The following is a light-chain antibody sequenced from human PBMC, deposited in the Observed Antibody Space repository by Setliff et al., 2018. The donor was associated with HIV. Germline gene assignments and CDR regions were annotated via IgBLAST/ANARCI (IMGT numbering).Light chain of an antibody. CDR2: RDS. CDR3: QVWDSSTGV. V-gene: IGLV3-9*01. J-gene: IGLJ3*02. CDR1: NIGSKN. Sequence: SYALTQPLSVSVALGQTARITCGGNNIGSKNVDWYQQRPGQAPVLVIYRDSNRPSGIPERFAGSNSGNTATLTISRAQAGDEADYYCQVWDSSTGVFGGGTKVTV.